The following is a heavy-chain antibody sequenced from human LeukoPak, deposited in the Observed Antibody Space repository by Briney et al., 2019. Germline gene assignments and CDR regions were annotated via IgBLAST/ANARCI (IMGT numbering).Heavy chain of an antibody. Sequence: GASVKVSCKASGYTFTSYAMHWVRQAPGQRLEWMGWINAGNGNTKYSQKFQGRVTITRDTSASTAYMELSSLRSEDTAVYYCAREFEGPYYYGSGSPDTWGQGTMVTVSS. D-gene: IGHD3-10*01. J-gene: IGHJ3*02. CDR1: GYTFTSYA. CDR2: INAGNGNT. V-gene: IGHV1-3*01. CDR3: AREFEGPYYYGSGSPDT.